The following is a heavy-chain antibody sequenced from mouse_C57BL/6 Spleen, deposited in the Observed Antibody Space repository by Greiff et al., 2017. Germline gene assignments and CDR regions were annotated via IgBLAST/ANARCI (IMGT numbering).Heavy chain of an antibody. Sequence: VQLQQPGAELVMPGASVKLSCKASGYTFTSYWMTWVKQRPGQGLEWIGEIDPSGGYTNYNQKFKGKSTLTVDKSSSTAYMQLSSLTSEDSAVYYGARDNWYFDVWGTGTTVTVSS. J-gene: IGHJ1*03. V-gene: IGHV1-69*01. CDR3: ARDNWYFDV. CDR2: IDPSGGYT. CDR1: GYTFTSYW.